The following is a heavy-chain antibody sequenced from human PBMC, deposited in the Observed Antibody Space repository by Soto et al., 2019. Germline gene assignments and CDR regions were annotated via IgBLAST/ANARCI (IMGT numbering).Heavy chain of an antibody. V-gene: IGHV1-69*08. CDR1: GGTFSSYT. D-gene: IGHD3-10*01. J-gene: IGHJ6*02. Sequence: QVQLVQSGAEVKKPGSSVKVSCKASGGTFSSYTISWVRQAPGQGLEWMGRIIPILGIANYAQKFQGRVTITADKPTSTAYRELSSLRAEDTAVYYCARDGRRGYGMDVWGQGTTVTVSS. CDR3: ARDGRRGYGMDV. CDR2: IIPILGIA.